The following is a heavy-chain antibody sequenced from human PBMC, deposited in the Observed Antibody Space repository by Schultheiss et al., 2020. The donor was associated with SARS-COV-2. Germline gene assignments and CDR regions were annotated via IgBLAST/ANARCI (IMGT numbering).Heavy chain of an antibody. D-gene: IGHD6-13*01. J-gene: IGHJ4*02. CDR1: GFTFSSYW. CDR2: IKQDGSEK. CDR3: ARDGGDYSSSWYIDK. Sequence: GGSLRLSCAASGFTFSSYWMSWVRQAPGKGLEWVANIKQDGSEKYYVDSVKGRFTISRDNAKNSLYLQMNSLRAEDTAVYYCARDGGDYSSSWYIDKWGQGTLVTVSS. V-gene: IGHV3-7*01.